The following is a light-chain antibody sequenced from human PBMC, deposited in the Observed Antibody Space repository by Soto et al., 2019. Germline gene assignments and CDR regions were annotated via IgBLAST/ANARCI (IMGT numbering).Light chain of an antibody. V-gene: IGKV3-20*01. CDR3: QPYGSSPPVT. CDR2: GVS. J-gene: IGKJ5*01. CDR1: QSVSSSY. Sequence: EIVLTQSPGTLSLSPGERATLSCRASQSVSSSYLAWYQQKPGQAPRLLIYGVSSRATGIPDRFSGSGSGTDFTLTISRLEPEDFAVYYCQPYGSSPPVTFGQGTRLEIK.